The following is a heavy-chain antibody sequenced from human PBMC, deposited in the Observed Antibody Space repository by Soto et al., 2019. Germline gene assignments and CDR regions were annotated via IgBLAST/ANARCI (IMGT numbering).Heavy chain of an antibody. Sequence: GGSLRLSCAASGFTFSNYAMSWVRQAPGKGLEWVSAVSSSGGSTYYADSVKGRFTISRDNSKDKDTLYVQMNSLRAEDTAVYYCARGAYGDYDYWGQGTLVTVSS. CDR1: GFTFSNYA. CDR2: VSSSGGST. J-gene: IGHJ4*02. D-gene: IGHD4-17*01. V-gene: IGHV3-23*01. CDR3: ARGAYGDYDY.